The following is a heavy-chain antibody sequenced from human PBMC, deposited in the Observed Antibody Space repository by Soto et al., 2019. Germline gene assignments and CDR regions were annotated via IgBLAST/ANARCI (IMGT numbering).Heavy chain of an antibody. CDR3: ARGSAYYAFWSGYSSYYYYGMDV. CDR2: INHSGST. J-gene: IGHJ6*02. CDR1: GGSFSGYY. Sequence: SETLSLTCAVYGGSFSGYYWSWIRQPPGKGLEWIGEINHSGSTNYNPSLKSRVTISVDTSKNQFSLKLSSVTAADTAVYYCARGSAYYAFWSGYSSYYYYGMDVWGQGTTVTVSS. D-gene: IGHD3-3*01. V-gene: IGHV4-34*01.